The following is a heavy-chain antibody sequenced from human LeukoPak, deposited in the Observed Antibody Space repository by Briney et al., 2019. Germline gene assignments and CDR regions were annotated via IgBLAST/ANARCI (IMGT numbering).Heavy chain of an antibody. CDR2: ISAYNGNT. D-gene: IGHD2-2*01. Sequence: ASVKVSCKATGYTFTSYGISWVRQAPGQGLEWMGWISAYNGNTNYAQKLQGRVTMTTDTSTSTAYMELRSLRSDDTAVYYCARDLTGCSSTSCYVNYYYYGMDVWGQGTTVIVSS. J-gene: IGHJ6*02. CDR1: GYTFTSYG. CDR3: ARDLTGCSSTSCYVNYYYYGMDV. V-gene: IGHV1-18*01.